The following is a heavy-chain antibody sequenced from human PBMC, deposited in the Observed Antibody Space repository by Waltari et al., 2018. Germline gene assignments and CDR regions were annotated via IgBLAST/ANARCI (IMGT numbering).Heavy chain of an antibody. CDR2: FDPEDGET. CDR1: GYTLPELS. Sequence: QVQLVQSGAEVKKPGASVKVSCKVSGYTLPELSMPWVRQAPGKWLEWMGGFDPEDGETIYTQKFQGRVTMTEDTSTDTAYMELSSLRSEDTAVYYCATAHRGQQLGLFWFDPWGQGTLVTVSS. J-gene: IGHJ5*02. V-gene: IGHV1-24*01. CDR3: ATAHRGQQLGLFWFDP. D-gene: IGHD6-13*01.